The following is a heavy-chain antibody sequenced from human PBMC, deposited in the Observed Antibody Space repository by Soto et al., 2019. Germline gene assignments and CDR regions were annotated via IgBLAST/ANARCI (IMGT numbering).Heavy chain of an antibody. Sequence: QDQLVQSGGEVKKPGASVKVSCKASGYSFTNYGITWVRQAPGQGFEWMGWISAYNGDTNYAQKLQGRVTMTTDASTSTAYWELRRLRSDDTAVYYCARDRGVAPPVAGNTHYYYYMDVWGKGTTVTVSS. D-gene: IGHD6-19*01. CDR2: ISAYNGDT. V-gene: IGHV1-18*01. CDR1: GYSFTNYG. J-gene: IGHJ6*03. CDR3: ARDRGVAPPVAGNTHYYYYMDV.